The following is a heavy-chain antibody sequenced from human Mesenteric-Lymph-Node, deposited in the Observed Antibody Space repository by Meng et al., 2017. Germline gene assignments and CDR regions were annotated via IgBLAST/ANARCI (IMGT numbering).Heavy chain of an antibody. D-gene: IGHD4/OR15-4a*01. Sequence: SETLSLTCAISGDSVSSNTAAWHWIRQSPSRGLEWLGRTYSRTYCRPKWCNDYAESVKGRIIFNPDTSKNQFSLQLNSVIPEDTAVYYCARGKTAGDHGSNVAFFDYWGQGTLVTVSS. CDR1: GDSVSSNTAA. J-gene: IGHJ4*02. V-gene: IGHV6-1*01. CDR2: TYSRTYCRPKWCN. CDR3: ARGKTAGDHGSNVAFFDY.